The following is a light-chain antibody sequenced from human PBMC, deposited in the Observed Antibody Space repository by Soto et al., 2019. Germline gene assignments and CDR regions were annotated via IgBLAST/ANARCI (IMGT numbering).Light chain of an antibody. CDR1: SSNIGGNS. CDR2: DDN. J-gene: IGLJ1*01. CDR3: TSHVGNYNFPYV. Sequence: QSVLTQPPSVSAAPGQKVTISCSGSSSNIGGNSVSWYQQLPGTAPKLLIYDDNKRPSGVPDRFSGSKSGNTASLTVSGLQAEDEADYYCTSHVGNYNFPYVFGTGTKVTVL. V-gene: IGLV1-51*01.